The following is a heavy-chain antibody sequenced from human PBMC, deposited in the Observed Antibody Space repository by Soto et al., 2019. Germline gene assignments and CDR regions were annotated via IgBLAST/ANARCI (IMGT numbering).Heavy chain of an antibody. CDR3: VRDFCNDGSCYCFDS. Sequence: GGSLRLSCAASGFSISAFGMHWVRQAPGKGLEWVAVIWFDGSNKYYVKSVEGRFTISRDNSKNMVFLQMNSLRAEDTALYYCVRDFCNDGSCYCFDSWGQGTLVTVSS. CDR2: IWFDGSNK. D-gene: IGHD2-15*01. CDR1: GFSISAFG. V-gene: IGHV3-33*01. J-gene: IGHJ4*02.